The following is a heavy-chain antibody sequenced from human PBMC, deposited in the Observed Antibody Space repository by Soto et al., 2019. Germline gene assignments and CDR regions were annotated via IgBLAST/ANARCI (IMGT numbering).Heavy chain of an antibody. CDR2: IKSNTDGGTT. Sequence: EVQLVESGGGLERLGGSFSPSGRARGLTFSEAGLNGFAKAQGRGRGGSGRIKSNTDGGTTDYAAPVKGRFTISRDDSENTLYLEMNSLKTEDTAVYYCTADRAEMPTITIAYWGQGSLVTVSS. V-gene: IGHV3-15*07. CDR3: TADRAEMPTITIAY. CDR1: GLTFSEAG. D-gene: IGHD3-3*01. J-gene: IGHJ4*02.